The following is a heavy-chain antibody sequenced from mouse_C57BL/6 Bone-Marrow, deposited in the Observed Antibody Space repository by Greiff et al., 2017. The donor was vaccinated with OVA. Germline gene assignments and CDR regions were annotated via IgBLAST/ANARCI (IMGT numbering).Heavy chain of an antibody. Sequence: VLLVESGAELARPGASVTLSCKASGYTFTSYGLSWVKPRPGQGLEWIGEIYPRSGSTYYNEKFKGKATLTADKSSSTAYMELRSLTSEDSAVYFCARLGYYGSRDYAMDYWGQGTSVTVSA. D-gene: IGHD1-1*01. CDR1: GYTFTSYG. CDR3: ARLGYYGSRDYAMDY. V-gene: IGHV1-81*01. J-gene: IGHJ4*01. CDR2: IYPRSGST.